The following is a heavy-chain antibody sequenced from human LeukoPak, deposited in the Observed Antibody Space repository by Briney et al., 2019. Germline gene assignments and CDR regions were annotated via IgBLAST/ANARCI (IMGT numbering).Heavy chain of an antibody. CDR2: SEGDDSTT. J-gene: IGHJ5*02. CDR1: GFTIGRLW. Sequence: GGSLRLSCAASGFTIGRLWMHWVRQAPGKGLVWVSRSEGDDSTTTYADSVKGRFTVSRDTAKNTLYLQMNSLRVEDTAVYYCAKLDWLDPWGQGTLVTVS. V-gene: IGHV3-74*03. CDR3: AKLDWLDP.